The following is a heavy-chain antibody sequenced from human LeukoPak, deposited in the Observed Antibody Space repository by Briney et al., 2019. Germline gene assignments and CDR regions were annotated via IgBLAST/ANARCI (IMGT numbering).Heavy chain of an antibody. J-gene: IGHJ4*02. CDR2: ISAYNGNT. V-gene: IGHV1-18*01. CDR3: ARPGIYAPYDSSGYYYTY. Sequence: ASVKVSCKASGYTFTSYGISWVRQAPGQGLEWMGWISAYNGNTNYAQKVQGRVTMTTDTSTSTAYMELRSLRSDDTAAYYCARPGIYAPYDSSGYYYTYWGQGTLVTVSS. D-gene: IGHD3-22*01. CDR1: GYTFTSYG.